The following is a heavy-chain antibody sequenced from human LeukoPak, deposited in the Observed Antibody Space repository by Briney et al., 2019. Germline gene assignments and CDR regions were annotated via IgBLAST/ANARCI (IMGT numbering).Heavy chain of an antibody. CDR2: ISYDGSNK. Sequence: PGGSLRLSCAAPGFTFSSYAMHWVRQAPGKGLEWVAVISYDGSNKYYADSVKGRFTISRDNSKNTLYLQMNSPRAEDTAVYYCARGGYSSSLSGGGYFDYWGQGTLVTVSS. V-gene: IGHV3-30-3*01. CDR3: ARGGYSSSLSGGGYFDY. CDR1: GFTFSSYA. J-gene: IGHJ4*02. D-gene: IGHD6-13*01.